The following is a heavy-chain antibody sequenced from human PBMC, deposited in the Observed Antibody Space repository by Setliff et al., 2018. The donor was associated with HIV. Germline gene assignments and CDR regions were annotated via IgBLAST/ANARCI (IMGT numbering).Heavy chain of an antibody. CDR1: GYTFTSYD. CDR2: MNPNSGNT. J-gene: IGHJ6*02. V-gene: IGHV1-8*02. D-gene: IGHD3-3*01. Sequence: ASVKVSCKASGYTFTSYDINWVRQATGQGLEWMGWMNPNSGNTGYAQKFQGRVTMTRNTSISTAYMELSSLRSEDTAVYYCARGPRAPTQFLELISYYYYVMDVWGQGTTVTVSS. CDR3: ARGPRAPTQFLELISYYYYVMDV.